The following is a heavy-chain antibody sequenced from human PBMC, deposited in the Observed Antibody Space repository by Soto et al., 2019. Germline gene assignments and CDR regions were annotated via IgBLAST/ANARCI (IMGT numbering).Heavy chain of an antibody. CDR3: ARAVYDYVWGSDNFLYYFDY. Sequence: SETLSLTCTVSGGSISSYYWSWIRQPAGKGLEWIGRIYTSGSTNYNPSLKSRVTMSVDTSKNQFSLKLSSVTAADTAVYYCARAVYDYVWGSDNFLYYFDYWGQGTLVTVSS. CDR1: GGSISSYY. J-gene: IGHJ4*02. V-gene: IGHV4-4*07. CDR2: IYTSGST. D-gene: IGHD3-16*01.